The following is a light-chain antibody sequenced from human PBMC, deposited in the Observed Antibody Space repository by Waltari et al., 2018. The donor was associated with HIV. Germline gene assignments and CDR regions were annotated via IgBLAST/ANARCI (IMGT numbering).Light chain of an antibody. V-gene: IGLV3-21*02. CDR1: DLGRES. CDR2: DDR. Sequence: SYVVTQTPSVSVAPGQTARITCAGDDLGRESVHWYQQKPGQAPVLVVYDDRDRPSGIPERFTGSNSGNTATLTITRVEAGDEADYYCQVWESGGDIVFFGGGTKLTVL. J-gene: IGLJ2*01. CDR3: QVWESGGDIVF.